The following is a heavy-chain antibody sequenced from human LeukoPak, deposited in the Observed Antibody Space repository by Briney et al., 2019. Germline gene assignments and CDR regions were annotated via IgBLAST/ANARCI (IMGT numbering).Heavy chain of an antibody. CDR2: ISYDGSNK. D-gene: IGHD6-13*01. CDR3: ARGPYGSISYAIDY. CDR1: GFTFSSYG. V-gene: IGHV3-30*03. J-gene: IGHJ4*02. Sequence: GRSLRLSCAASGFTFSSYGMHWVRQAPGKGLEWVAVISYDGSNKYYADSVKGRFTISRDNSKNTVYLQMNSLRTEDTAVYYCARGPYGSISYAIDYWGQGTLVTVSS.